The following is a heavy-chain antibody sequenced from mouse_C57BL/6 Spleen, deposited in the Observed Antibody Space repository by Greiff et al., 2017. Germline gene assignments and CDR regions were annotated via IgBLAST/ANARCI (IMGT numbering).Heavy chain of an antibody. CDR2: IDPSDSET. Sequence: QVQLQQPGAELVRPGSSVKLSCTASGYTFTSYWMRWVKQRPIQGLEWIGNIDPSDSETHYNQKFKDKATLTVDKSSSTAYMQLSSLTSEDSAVYYCARRGGSYYFDYWGQGTTLTVSS. CDR1: GYTFTSYW. J-gene: IGHJ2*01. CDR3: ARRGGSYYFDY. V-gene: IGHV1-52*01. D-gene: IGHD1-1*02.